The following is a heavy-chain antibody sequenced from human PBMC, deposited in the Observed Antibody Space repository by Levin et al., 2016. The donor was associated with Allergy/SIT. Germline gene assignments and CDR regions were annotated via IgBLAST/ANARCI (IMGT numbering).Heavy chain of an antibody. J-gene: IGHJ6*02. CDR2: MNPNSGNT. V-gene: IGHV1-8*01. Sequence: ASVKVSCKASGYTFTSYDINWVRQATGQGLEWMGWMNPNSGNTGYAQKFQGRVTMTRNTSISTAYMELSSLRAEDTAVYYCARDSNSSWYGFYYYYGMDVWGQGTTVTVSS. CDR1: GYTFTSYD. CDR3: ARDSNSSWYGFYYYYGMDV. D-gene: IGHD6-13*01.